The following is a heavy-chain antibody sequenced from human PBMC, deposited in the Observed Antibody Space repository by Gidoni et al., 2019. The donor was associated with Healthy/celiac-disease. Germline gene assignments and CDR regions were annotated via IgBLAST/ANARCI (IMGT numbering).Heavy chain of an antibody. CDR3: AVTYGSATYYFDY. J-gene: IGHJ4*02. V-gene: IGHV4-39*01. Sequence: QLQLQESGPGLVKPSETLSLTCTVSGGSISSSTYYWGWVRQPPGKGLGWIGSIYYSGSTFYNPSLKSRVTISVDTSKDQFSLKLSSVTAADTAVYYCAVTYGSATYYFDYWGQGTLVTVSS. CDR1: GGSISSSTYY. D-gene: IGHD3-10*01. CDR2: IYYSGST.